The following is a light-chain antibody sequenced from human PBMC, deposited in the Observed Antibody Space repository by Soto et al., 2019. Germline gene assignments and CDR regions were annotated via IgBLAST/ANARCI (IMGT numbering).Light chain of an antibody. J-gene: IGKJ3*01. V-gene: IGKV1-5*03. Sequence: DIQMTQSPSTLSASVGYRVTITCRASQSMSWGCDWYRQKPGKAPDLLIYGASNLESGVPSRLSDSGSGTEFSISLSSLQPDDLATYCCQHYNSCPLTVGPGPKVDIK. CDR3: QHYNSCPLT. CDR2: GAS. CDR1: QSMSWG.